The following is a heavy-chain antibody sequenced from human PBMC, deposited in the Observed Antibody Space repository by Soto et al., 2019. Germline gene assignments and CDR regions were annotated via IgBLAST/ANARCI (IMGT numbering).Heavy chain of an antibody. D-gene: IGHD3-10*02. CDR3: ARVSYNVGSFGY. Sequence: SEALSLTCTVSGGSISPFYWSLIRQPPGKGLEWIGHISSSGATNYNPSLKSRVSISIDTSKTQFSLKLTSVTVADQAVYYCARVSYNVGSFGYWDQGPLVTVSS. V-gene: IGHV4-59*01. CDR1: GGSISPFY. J-gene: IGHJ4*02. CDR2: ISSSGAT.